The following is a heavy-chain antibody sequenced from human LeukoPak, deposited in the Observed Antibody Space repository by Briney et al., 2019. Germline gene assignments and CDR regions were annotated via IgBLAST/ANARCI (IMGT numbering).Heavy chain of an antibody. Sequence: GGSLRLSCAASGFTFSSYGMHWVRQAPGKGLEWVAVIWYDGSNKYYADSVKGRFTISRDNSKNTLYLQMNSLRAEDTAVYYCARSVTMIVVARGYWGQGTLVTVSS. D-gene: IGHD3-22*01. CDR3: ARSVTMIVVARGY. V-gene: IGHV3-33*01. J-gene: IGHJ4*02. CDR2: IWYDGSNK. CDR1: GFTFSSYG.